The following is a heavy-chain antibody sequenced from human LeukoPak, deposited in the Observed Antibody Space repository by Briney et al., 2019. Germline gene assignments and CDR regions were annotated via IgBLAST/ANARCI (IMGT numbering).Heavy chain of an antibody. Sequence: ASVKVSCKASGYTFTDYFLHWVRQAPGQGLEWMGWINPNSGGSNYAQKFQGRVTMTRDTSIITAYMELSGLRSDDTAVYYCAKVDDSSGYPGAYWGQGTLVTVSS. J-gene: IGHJ4*02. D-gene: IGHD3-22*01. CDR2: INPNSGGS. V-gene: IGHV1-2*02. CDR3: AKVDDSSGYPGAY. CDR1: GYTFTDYF.